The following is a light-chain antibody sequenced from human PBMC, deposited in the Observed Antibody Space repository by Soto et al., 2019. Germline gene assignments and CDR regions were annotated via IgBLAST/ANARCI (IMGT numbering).Light chain of an antibody. Sequence: QSALTQPPSASGSPGQRVAIFCSGSSSNIGSDYVNWYQHLPGTAPKLLIYRNNQRPSGVPDQFSGSKSCTSASLPISCLRSEDDADYYCAAWHDSLSGYVFGTGTKVTVL. V-gene: IGLV1-47*01. CDR2: RNN. CDR3: AAWHDSLSGYV. CDR1: SSNIGSDY. J-gene: IGLJ1*01.